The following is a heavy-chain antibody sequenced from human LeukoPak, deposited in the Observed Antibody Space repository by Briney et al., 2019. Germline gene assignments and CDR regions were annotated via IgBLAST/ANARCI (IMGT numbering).Heavy chain of an antibody. J-gene: IGHJ4*02. Sequence: GGSLRLSCAASGFTFSSYAMSWVRQAPGKGLEWVSAISGSGGSTYCADSVKGRFTISRDNSKNTLYLQMNSLRAEDTAVYYCAKPLGYCSGGSCYSFWGQGTLVTVSS. V-gene: IGHV3-23*01. D-gene: IGHD2-15*01. CDR1: GFTFSSYA. CDR2: ISGSGGST. CDR3: AKPLGYCSGGSCYSF.